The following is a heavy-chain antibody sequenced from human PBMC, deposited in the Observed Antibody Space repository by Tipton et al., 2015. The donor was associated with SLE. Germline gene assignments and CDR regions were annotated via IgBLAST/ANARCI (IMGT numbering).Heavy chain of an antibody. CDR1: GFTFSSYG. V-gene: IGHV3-33*01. D-gene: IGHD6-19*01. J-gene: IGHJ4*02. CDR3: ARESSGGPFDY. Sequence: RSLRLSCATSGFTFSSYGMHWVRQAPGKGLEWVAVIWYDGSNKYYADSVKGRFTISRDNSKNTLYLQMNSLRAEDTAVYYCARESSGGPFDYWGQGTLVTVSS. CDR2: IWYDGSNK.